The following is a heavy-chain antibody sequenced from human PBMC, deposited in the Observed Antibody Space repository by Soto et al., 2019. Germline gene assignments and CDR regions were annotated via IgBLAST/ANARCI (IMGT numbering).Heavy chain of an antibody. J-gene: IGHJ4*02. V-gene: IGHV3-33*01. D-gene: IGHD2-21*02. CDR1: GFTFSSYG. CDR2: IWYDGSNK. Sequence: QVQLVESGGGVVQPGRSLRLSCAASGFTFSSYGMHWVRQAPGKGLEWVAVIWYDGSNKYYADSVKGRFTISRDNSKNTLYMQMNSLRAEDTAVYYCARAPAYCGGDCYCPYYFDYWGQGTLVTVSS. CDR3: ARAPAYCGGDCYCPYYFDY.